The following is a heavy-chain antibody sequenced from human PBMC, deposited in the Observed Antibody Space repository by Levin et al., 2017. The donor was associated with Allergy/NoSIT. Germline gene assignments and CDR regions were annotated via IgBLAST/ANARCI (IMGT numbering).Heavy chain of an antibody. Sequence: GGSLRLSCAASGFTFSSYAMHWVRQAPGKGLEWVAVISYDGSNKYYADSVKGRFTISRDNSKNTLYLQMNSLRAEDTAVYYCASPDDAFDIWGQGTMVTVSS. CDR2: ISYDGSNK. J-gene: IGHJ3*02. V-gene: IGHV3-30*04. CDR3: ASPDDAFDI. CDR1: GFTFSSYA.